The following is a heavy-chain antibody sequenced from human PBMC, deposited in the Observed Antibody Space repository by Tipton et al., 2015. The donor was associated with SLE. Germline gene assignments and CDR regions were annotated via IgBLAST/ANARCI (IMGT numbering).Heavy chain of an antibody. J-gene: IGHJ3*02. CDR1: GGSISSGGYY. CDR2: IYYSGST. CDR3: ARAEGSWDAFDI. D-gene: IGHD2-15*01. V-gene: IGHV4-61*08. Sequence: TLSLTCNVSGGSISSGGYYWSWIRQHSGKGLEWIGYIYYSGSTNYNPSLKSRVTISVDTSKNQFSLKLSSVTAADTAAYYCARAEGSWDAFDIWGQGTMVTVSS.